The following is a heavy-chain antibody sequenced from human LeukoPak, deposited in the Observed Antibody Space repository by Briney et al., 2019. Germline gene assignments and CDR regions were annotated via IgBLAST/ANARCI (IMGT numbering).Heavy chain of an antibody. J-gene: IGHJ2*01. CDR1: GFTFSSYG. CDR2: INSDGSST. V-gene: IGHV3-74*01. Sequence: GGSLRLSCAASGFTFSSYGMHWVRQAPGKGLVWVSRINSDGSSTSYADSVKGRFTISRDNAKNTLYLQMNSLRAEDTAVYYCATTQGYCSSTSCYNWYFDLWGRGTLVTVSS. CDR3: ATTQGYCSSTSCYNWYFDL. D-gene: IGHD2-2*02.